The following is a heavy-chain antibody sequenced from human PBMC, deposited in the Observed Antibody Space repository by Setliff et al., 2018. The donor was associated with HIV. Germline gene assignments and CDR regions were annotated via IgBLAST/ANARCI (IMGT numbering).Heavy chain of an antibody. J-gene: IGHJ6*04. CDR2: IGTIDDT. D-gene: IGHD3-10*02. Sequence: PGGSLRLSCAASGFTFSSYDMHWVRQATGKGLEWVSAIGTIDDTYYSDSVKGRFIISRDNAKNTLYLQTNSLRVDDTAVYYCVRDEGTDYFVFWGKGTTVTVSS. V-gene: IGHV3-13*01. CDR3: VRDEGTDYFVF. CDR1: GFTFSSYD.